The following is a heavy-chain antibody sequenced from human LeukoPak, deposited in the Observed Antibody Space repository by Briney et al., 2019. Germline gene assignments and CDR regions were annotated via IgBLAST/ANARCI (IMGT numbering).Heavy chain of an antibody. CDR3: ARGQEQQSVVVFDY. CDR1: GGSFSGYY. V-gene: IGHV4-34*01. D-gene: IGHD6-13*01. J-gene: IGHJ4*02. Sequence: SETLSLTCAVYGGSFSGYYWSWIRQPPGKGLEWIGEINHSGSTNYNPSLKSRVTISVDTSKNQFSLKLSSVTAADTAVYYCARGQEQQSVVVFDYWGQGTLVTVSS. CDR2: INHSGST.